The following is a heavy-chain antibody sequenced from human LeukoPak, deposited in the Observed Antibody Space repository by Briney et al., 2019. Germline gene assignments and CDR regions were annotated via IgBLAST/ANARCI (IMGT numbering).Heavy chain of an antibody. CDR2: INPDGSNT. Sequence: GGSLRLSCVASGFTFRTYWMYWVRQAPGKGLVWLSRINPDGSNTTYADSVKGRFTISRDNSKNTLYLQMNSLRAEDTAVYYCAKDLSTSSKLTDYWGQGTLVTVSS. CDR3: AKDLSTSSKLTDY. V-gene: IGHV3-74*01. J-gene: IGHJ4*02. D-gene: IGHD2-2*01. CDR1: GFTFRTYW.